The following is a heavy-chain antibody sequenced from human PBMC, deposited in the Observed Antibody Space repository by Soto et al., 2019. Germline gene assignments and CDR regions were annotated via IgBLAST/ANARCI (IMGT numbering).Heavy chain of an antibody. Sequence: QVQLQESGPGLAKPSETLSLTCTVSGGSMSNYYWSWIRQPPGKGLEWIGYIYYSGRPNYNPSLKSRAPISVDTSKNQFSLQLSSVTAADTAVYYCGRHVPARVGFDPWGQGTLVTVSS. V-gene: IGHV4-59*08. J-gene: IGHJ5*02. CDR3: GRHVPARVGFDP. CDR1: GGSMSNYY. CDR2: IYYSGRP.